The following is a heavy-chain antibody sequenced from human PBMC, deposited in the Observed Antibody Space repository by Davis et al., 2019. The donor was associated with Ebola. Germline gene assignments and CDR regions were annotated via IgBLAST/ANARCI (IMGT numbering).Heavy chain of an antibody. V-gene: IGHV1-2*02. J-gene: IGHJ4*02. CDR1: GYTFTGYY. Sequence: ASVKVSCKASGYTFTGYYMHWVRQAPGQGLEWMGWINPKSGGTNYAQNFQGRVTMTRDTSISTAYMEVTRLLSDDTAVYYCARDYDFWSGPFDYWGQGTLVTVSS. CDR3: ARDYDFWSGPFDY. D-gene: IGHD3-3*01. CDR2: INPKSGGT.